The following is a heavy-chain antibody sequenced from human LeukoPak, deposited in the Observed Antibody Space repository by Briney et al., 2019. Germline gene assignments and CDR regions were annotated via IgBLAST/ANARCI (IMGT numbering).Heavy chain of an antibody. J-gene: IGHJ6*02. CDR3: ARDYCGSISCYPKYDAMDV. D-gene: IGHD2-2*01. CDR2: INPDSGGT. Sequence: ASVKVSCKASGYAFTAYYIHWVRQAPGQGLEWMGWINPDSGGTNYAQKFQGRVTMTRDTSISTAYMELSRLTSDDAAVYYCARDYCGSISCYPKYDAMDVWAHGTTVTVSS. CDR1: GYAFTAYY. V-gene: IGHV1-2*02.